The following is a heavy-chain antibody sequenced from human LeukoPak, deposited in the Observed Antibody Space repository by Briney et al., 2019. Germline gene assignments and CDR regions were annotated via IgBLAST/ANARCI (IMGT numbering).Heavy chain of an antibody. V-gene: IGHV3-15*01. CDR2: IKSKTDGGTT. J-gene: IGHJ4*02. CDR3: AKGVGYCSGGSCQQFDY. CDR1: GFTFSNAW. Sequence: KPGGSLRLSCAASGFTFSNAWMSWVRQAPGKGLEWVGRIKSKTDGGTTDYAAPVKGRFTISRDDSKNTLYLQMNSLRAEDTAVYYCAKGVGYCSGGSCQQFDYWGQGTLVTVSS. D-gene: IGHD2-15*01.